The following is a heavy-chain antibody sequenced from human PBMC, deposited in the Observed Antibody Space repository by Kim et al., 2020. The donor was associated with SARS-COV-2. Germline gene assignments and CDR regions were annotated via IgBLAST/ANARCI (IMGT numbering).Heavy chain of an antibody. V-gene: IGHV3-30*18. CDR3: AKDGRYYDILTGYYPSTYYHYYAIEV. Sequence: GGSLRLSCAASGFTFSSYGMHWVRQAPGKGLEWVAVISYDGSNKYYADSVKGRFTISRDNSKNTLYLQMNSLRAEDTAVYYCAKDGRYYDILTGYYPSTYYHYYAIEVWGQGATGTGSS. D-gene: IGHD3-9*01. J-gene: IGHJ6*02. CDR2: ISYDGSNK. CDR1: GFTFSSYG.